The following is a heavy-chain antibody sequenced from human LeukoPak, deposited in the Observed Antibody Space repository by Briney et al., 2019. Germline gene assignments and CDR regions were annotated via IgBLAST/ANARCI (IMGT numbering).Heavy chain of an antibody. V-gene: IGHV4-34*01. D-gene: IGHD3-3*01. Sequence: SETLSLTCAVYGGSFSGYYWSWIRQPPGKGLEWIGEINHSGSTNYNPSLKSRVTISVDTSKNQFSLKLSSVTAADTAVYYCARAAECLGYWGQGTLATVSS. J-gene: IGHJ4*02. CDR2: INHSGST. CDR3: ARAAECLGY. CDR1: GGSFSGYY.